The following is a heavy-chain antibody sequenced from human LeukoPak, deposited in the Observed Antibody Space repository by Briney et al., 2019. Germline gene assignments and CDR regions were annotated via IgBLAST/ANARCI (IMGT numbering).Heavy chain of an antibody. D-gene: IGHD3-10*01. V-gene: IGHV3-23*01. CDR2: ITSNGGST. CDR1: GFTFSRYV. Sequence: GGSLRLSCAASGFTFSRYVMSWVRQAPGKGLEWVAVITSNGGSTYHADSVKGRSTISRDNSKNTLYLQINDLRADDTAIYYCAKGREKGDDYWGQGTLVTVSS. CDR3: AKGREKGDDY. J-gene: IGHJ4*02.